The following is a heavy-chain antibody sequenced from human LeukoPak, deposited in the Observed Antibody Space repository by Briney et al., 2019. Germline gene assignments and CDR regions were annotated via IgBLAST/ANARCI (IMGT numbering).Heavy chain of an antibody. CDR3: AKGTRYYYDSSGYYDY. CDR1: GFTFSSYG. Sequence: GGSPRLSCAASGFTFSSYGMHWVRQAPGKGLEWVAVISYDGSNKYYADSVKGRFTISRDNAKSSLYLQMNSLRAEDTALYYCAKGTRYYYDSSGYYDYWGQGTLVTVSS. D-gene: IGHD3-22*01. CDR2: ISYDGSNK. V-gene: IGHV3-30*18. J-gene: IGHJ4*02.